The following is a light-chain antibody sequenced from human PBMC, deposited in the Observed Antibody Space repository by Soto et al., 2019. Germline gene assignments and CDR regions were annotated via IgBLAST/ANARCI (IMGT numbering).Light chain of an antibody. Sequence: DIQMTHSPSTLSASVVYRVTITCRASQSISSWLAWYQQKPGKAPKLLIYKASSLESGVPSRFSGSGSGTEFTLTISSLQPDDFATYYCQQYNSYSPLNFGGGTKVDIK. CDR1: QSISSW. CDR2: KAS. V-gene: IGKV1-5*03. CDR3: QQYNSYSPLN. J-gene: IGKJ4*01.